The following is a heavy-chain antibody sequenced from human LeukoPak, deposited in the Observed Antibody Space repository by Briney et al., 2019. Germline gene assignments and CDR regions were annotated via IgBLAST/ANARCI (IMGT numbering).Heavy chain of an antibody. CDR3: ARESPSNYYDSSGYYYYYYYYYYMDV. J-gene: IGHJ6*03. CDR1: GGSFSGYY. D-gene: IGHD3-22*01. V-gene: IGHV4-34*01. Sequence: PSETLSLTCAVYGGSFSGYYWSWIRQPPGKGLEWIGEINHSGSTNYNPSLKSRVTMSVDTSKNQFSLKLSSVTAADTAVYYCARESPSNYYDSSGYYYYYYYYYYMDVWGKGTTVTVSS. CDR2: INHSGST.